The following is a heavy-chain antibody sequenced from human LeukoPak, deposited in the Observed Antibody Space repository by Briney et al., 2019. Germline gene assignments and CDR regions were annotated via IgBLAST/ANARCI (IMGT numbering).Heavy chain of an antibody. CDR2: ISSSSSSI. D-gene: IGHD2-21*02. CDR3: ARSNYGDSSRYGY. CDR1: GFTLSMYS. Sequence: GGSLRLSCAASGFTLSMYSMTWVSQPPGKGLEWVSYISSSSSSIQYADSVKGRFTISRDSAKNSLYLQMNSLRDEDTAIYYCARSNYGDSSRYGYWGQGTLVTVSS. V-gene: IGHV3-48*02. J-gene: IGHJ4*02.